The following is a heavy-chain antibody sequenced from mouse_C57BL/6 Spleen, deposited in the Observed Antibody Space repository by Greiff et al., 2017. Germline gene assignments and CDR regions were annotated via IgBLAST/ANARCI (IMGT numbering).Heavy chain of an antibody. CDR1: GYTFTTYT. CDR2: INPTSGYT. CDR3: AREIDVGY. J-gene: IGHJ2*01. Sequence: QVQLQQSGAELARPGASVKLSCKASGYTFTTYTLHWVKQRPGQGLEWIGYINPTSGYTKYNQKFKDKATLTADKYYSTAYMQLSILTSEDAADYYGAREIDVGYWGQGTTLTVSA. V-gene: IGHV1-4*01.